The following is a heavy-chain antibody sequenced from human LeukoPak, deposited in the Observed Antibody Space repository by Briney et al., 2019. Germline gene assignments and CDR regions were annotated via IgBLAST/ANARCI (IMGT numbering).Heavy chain of an antibody. CDR1: GFTFSSYS. Sequence: GGSLRLSCAASGFTFSSYSMNWVRQAPGKGLEWVSSISSSSYIYYADSVKGRFTISRDNSKNTLYLQMNSLRAEDTAVYYCAKEDGIVGATDAFDIWGQGTMVTVSS. D-gene: IGHD1-26*01. CDR2: ISSSSYI. V-gene: IGHV3-21*04. CDR3: AKEDGIVGATDAFDI. J-gene: IGHJ3*02.